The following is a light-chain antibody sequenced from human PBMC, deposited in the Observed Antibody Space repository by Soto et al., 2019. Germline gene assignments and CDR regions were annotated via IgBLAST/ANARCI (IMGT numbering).Light chain of an antibody. V-gene: IGKV1-39*01. Sequence: DLQMTQSPSSLSASVGDRVTITCRASQIILTFLNWYQQKPGKAPRLLIYAASSLQSGVPSRFSGSGSGTDFTLPISSLQPEDFATYYCQQSYTTPYTFGLGTTLEIK. CDR3: QQSYTTPYT. CDR2: AAS. CDR1: QIILTF. J-gene: IGKJ2*01.